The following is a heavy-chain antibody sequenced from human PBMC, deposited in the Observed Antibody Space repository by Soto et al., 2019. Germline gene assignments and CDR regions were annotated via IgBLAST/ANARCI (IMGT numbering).Heavy chain of an antibody. CDR1: GGSISSNSYY. D-gene: IGHD5-18*01. CDR2: GSNGGNT. Sequence: QLQLQESGPGLVKPSETQSLTCTVSGGSISSNSYYWAWIRQPPGKGLEWIGSGSNGGNTYYNPSNKSRVTISVDTSTNQFSLKLNSVTAADTAVYYCARHLSGYGYLYFEYWGQGILVTVSS. V-gene: IGHV4-39*01. CDR3: ARHLSGYGYLYFEY. J-gene: IGHJ4*02.